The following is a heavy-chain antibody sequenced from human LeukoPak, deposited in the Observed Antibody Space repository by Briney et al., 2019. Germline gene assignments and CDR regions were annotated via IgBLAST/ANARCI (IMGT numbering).Heavy chain of an antibody. D-gene: IGHD6-19*01. CDR1: GGSISSYY. J-gene: IGHJ6*02. Sequence: SETLSLTCTVSGGSISSYYWSWIRQPPGKGLEWIGYIYYSGSTNYNPSLKSRVTISVDTSKNQFFLKLSSVTAADTAVYYCARQSTGSGYYYYGMDVWGQGTTVTVSS. CDR2: IYYSGST. V-gene: IGHV4-59*08. CDR3: ARQSTGSGYYYYGMDV.